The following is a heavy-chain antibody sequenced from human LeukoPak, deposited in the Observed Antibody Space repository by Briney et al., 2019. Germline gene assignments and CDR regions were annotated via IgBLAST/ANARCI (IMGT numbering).Heavy chain of an antibody. CDR3: ARNHYSSSSDY. V-gene: IGHV1-18*04. CDR1: GYTFTSYG. J-gene: IGHJ4*02. CDR2: ISIYNGNT. Sequence: ASVKVSCKASGYTFTSYGISWVRQAPGQGLEWMGWISIYNGNTNYAEEIQGRVTMTTDTSTNTAFMELRSLRSDDTAMYYCARNHYSSSSDYWGQGTLVTVSS. D-gene: IGHD6-6*01.